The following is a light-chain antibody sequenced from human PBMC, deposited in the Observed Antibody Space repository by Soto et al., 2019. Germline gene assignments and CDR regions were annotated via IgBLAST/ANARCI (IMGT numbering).Light chain of an antibody. J-gene: IGKJ1*01. Sequence: EIVMTDSPATLSVSPGERATLSCRASQSVSSNLAWYQQKPGQAPRLLIYGASTRATGIPARFSGSGSGTKFTLTISSLQSEDFAVYYCQQYNNWPWTFGQGTKV. CDR2: GAS. CDR3: QQYNNWPWT. CDR1: QSVSSN. V-gene: IGKV3-15*01.